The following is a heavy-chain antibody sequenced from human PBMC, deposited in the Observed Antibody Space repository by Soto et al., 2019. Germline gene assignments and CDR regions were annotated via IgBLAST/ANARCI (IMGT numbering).Heavy chain of an antibody. D-gene: IGHD3-10*01. Sequence: PSETLSLTCTVSGGSISSGDYYWSWIRQPPGKGLEWIGYIYYSGSTYYNPSLKSRVTISVDTSKNQFSLKLSSVTAADTAVYYCALSLWFGELVLGYGMAVWGQGTTVTVSS. V-gene: IGHV4-30-4*01. CDR3: ALSLWFGELVLGYGMAV. J-gene: IGHJ6*02. CDR1: GGSISSGDYY. CDR2: IYYSGST.